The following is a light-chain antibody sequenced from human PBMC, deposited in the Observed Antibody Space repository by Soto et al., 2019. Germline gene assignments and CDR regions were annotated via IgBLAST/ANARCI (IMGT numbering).Light chain of an antibody. CDR2: ANN. CDR1: SSNIASNY. J-gene: IGLJ2*01. Sequence: QAVVPQPPSTSGTPGQRITISCSGSSSNIASNYVYWYQQLPGTAPKLLIYANNERPSGVPDRFSGSKSGTSASLAISGLRSEDEADYYCAAWDDGLDGPVFGGGTKLTVL. CDR3: AAWDDGLDGPV. V-gene: IGLV1-47*02.